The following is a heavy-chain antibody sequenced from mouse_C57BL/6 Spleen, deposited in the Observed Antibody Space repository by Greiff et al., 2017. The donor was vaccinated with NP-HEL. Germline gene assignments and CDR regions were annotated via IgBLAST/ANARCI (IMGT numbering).Heavy chain of an antibody. Sequence: QVQLQQPGAELVRPGSSVKLSCKASGYTFTSYWMHWVKQRPIQGLEWIGNIDPSDSETHYNQKFKDKATLTVDKSSSTAYMQLSSLTSEDSAVYYCARGDGRGDWFAYWGQGTLVTVSA. J-gene: IGHJ3*01. D-gene: IGHD1-1*01. CDR3: ARGDGRGDWFAY. CDR2: IDPSDSET. V-gene: IGHV1-52*01. CDR1: GYTFTSYW.